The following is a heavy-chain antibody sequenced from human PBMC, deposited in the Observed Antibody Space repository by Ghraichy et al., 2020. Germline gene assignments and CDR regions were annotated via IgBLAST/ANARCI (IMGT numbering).Heavy chain of an antibody. Sequence: GGSLRLSCAASGITLSSYTMNWVRQAPGKGLEWVSYISISGGTIYYADSVRGRFTVSRDNAINLLYLQMDSLRDDDTAVYYCARMDSGAYRGPWGQGTLVTVSS. CDR3: ARMDSGAYRGP. D-gene: IGHD3-10*01. V-gene: IGHV3-48*02. CDR2: ISISGGTI. CDR1: GITLSSYT. J-gene: IGHJ5*02.